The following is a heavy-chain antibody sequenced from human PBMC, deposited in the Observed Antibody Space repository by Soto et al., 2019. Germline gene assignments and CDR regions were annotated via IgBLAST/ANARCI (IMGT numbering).Heavy chain of an antibody. J-gene: IGHJ4*02. V-gene: IGHV3-66*01. CDR1: GFTVSSFY. D-gene: IGHD3-3*01. CDR3: ERDTFGGAYDFWH. Sequence: EVQLVESGGGLVQPGGSLRLSCAASGFTVSSFYMTWVRQAPGKGLQWVAVISSGGSTYYADSVKGRFTISRDNSKNTLYLDMNILIAEDTAVYYCERDTFGGAYDFWHGGQGTLVTVSS. CDR2: ISSGGST.